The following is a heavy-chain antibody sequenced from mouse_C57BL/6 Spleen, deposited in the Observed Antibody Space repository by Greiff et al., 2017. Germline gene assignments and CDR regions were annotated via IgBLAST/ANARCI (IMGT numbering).Heavy chain of an antibody. D-gene: IGHD2-1*01. CDR3: ATGYGNRGYWYFDV. J-gene: IGHJ1*03. Sequence: VQLQQPGAELVRPGSSVKLSCKASGYTFTSYWMDWVKQRPGQGLEWIGNIYPSDSETHYNQKFKDKATLTVDKSSSTAYMQLSSLTSEDSAVYYCATGYGNRGYWYFDVWGTGTTVTVSS. CDR2: IYPSDSET. CDR1: GYTFTSYW. V-gene: IGHV1-61*01.